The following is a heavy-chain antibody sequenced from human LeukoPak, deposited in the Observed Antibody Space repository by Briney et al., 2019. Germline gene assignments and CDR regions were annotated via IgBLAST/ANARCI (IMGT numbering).Heavy chain of an antibody. D-gene: IGHD6-6*01. CDR2: ISYDGSNK. CDR1: GFTFSSYA. V-gene: IGHV3-30-3*01. Sequence: PGGSLRLSCAASGFTFSSYAMHWVRQAPGKGLEWVAVISYDGSNKYYADSVKGRFTISRDNSKNTLYLQMNSLRAEDTAVYYCGRGLYSSSSGGNWFDPWGQGTLVTVSS. J-gene: IGHJ5*02. CDR3: GRGLYSSSSGGNWFDP.